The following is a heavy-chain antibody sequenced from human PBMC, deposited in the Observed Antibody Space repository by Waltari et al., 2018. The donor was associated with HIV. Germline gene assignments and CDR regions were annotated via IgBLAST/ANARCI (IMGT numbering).Heavy chain of an antibody. J-gene: IGHJ6*02. CDR3: ARDSTIFGMDV. Sequence: QVQLQESGPGLVRPSQTLSLTCSVSGGSINNDGHSWSWTRQPAGQGLEWIGRVYASGITHYNPSLKSRLTLSVDPSKNEFSLSLSSVTAADTAVYFCARDSTIFGMDVWGQGTTVTVSS. CDR1: GGSINNDGHS. D-gene: IGHD3-3*01. V-gene: IGHV4-61*02. CDR2: VYASGIT.